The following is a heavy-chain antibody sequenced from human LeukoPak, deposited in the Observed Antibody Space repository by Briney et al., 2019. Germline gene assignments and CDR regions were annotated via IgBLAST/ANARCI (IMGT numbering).Heavy chain of an antibody. D-gene: IGHD6-19*01. J-gene: IGHJ4*02. CDR2: IYASGNT. CDR3: ARDPPVAGTS. Sequence: SETLSLTCTVSGGSISSHYWSWFRQPPGKGLEWIGYIYASGNTNYNPSLKSRVTISVDTSKNQFSLKLSSVTAADTAVYYCARDPPVAGTSWGQGTLVTVSS. V-gene: IGHV4-59*11. CDR1: GGSISSHY.